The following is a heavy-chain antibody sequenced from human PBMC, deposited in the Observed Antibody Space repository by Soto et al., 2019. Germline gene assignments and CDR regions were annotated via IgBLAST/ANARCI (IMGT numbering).Heavy chain of an antibody. Sequence: GASVKVSCKSSGYRFETYAMNWVRQAPGQGLEWMGWTSSYNTDTFYADKSQDRVSMTTDTSTGTAYMELRSLSSDDTAVYYCARPPGYITDWYYFDSWGQGTLVTVSS. CDR1: GYRFETYA. CDR2: TSSYNTDT. D-gene: IGHD3-9*01. V-gene: IGHV1-18*01. CDR3: ARPPGYITDWYYFDS. J-gene: IGHJ4*02.